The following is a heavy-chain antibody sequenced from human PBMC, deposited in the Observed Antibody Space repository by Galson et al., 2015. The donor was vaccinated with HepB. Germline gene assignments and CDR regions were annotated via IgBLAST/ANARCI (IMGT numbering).Heavy chain of an antibody. CDR3: ARAGRDIVVVPAAIPEHYYYYYMDV. CDR2: IIPIFGTA. D-gene: IGHD2-2*02. CDR1: GGTFSSYA. J-gene: IGHJ6*03. Sequence: SCKASGGTFSSYAISWVRQAPGQGLEWMGGIIPIFGTANYAQKFQGRVTITADESTSTAYMELSSLRSEDTAVYYCARAGRDIVVVPAAIPEHYYYYYMDVWGKGTTVTVSS. V-gene: IGHV1-69*01.